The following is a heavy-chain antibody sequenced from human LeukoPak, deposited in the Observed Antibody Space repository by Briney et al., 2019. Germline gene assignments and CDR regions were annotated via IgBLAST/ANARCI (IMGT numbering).Heavy chain of an antibody. J-gene: IGHJ4*02. CDR3: ARVRATFSPHFDN. Sequence: GGSLRLSCAASGFTFSSYWMHWVRQAPGKGLMWVSRINSDVSITNYADSVKGRFTISRDNAKNTLYLQMNSLRAEDTAVYYCARVRATFSPHFDNWGQGTLVTVSS. CDR1: GFTFSSYW. D-gene: IGHD5-12*01. V-gene: IGHV3-74*01. CDR2: INSDVSIT.